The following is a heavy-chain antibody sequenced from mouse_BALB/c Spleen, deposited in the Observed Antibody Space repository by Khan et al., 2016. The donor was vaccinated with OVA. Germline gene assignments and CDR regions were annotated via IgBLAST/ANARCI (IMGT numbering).Heavy chain of an antibody. CDR2: IWGDGNT. J-gene: IGHJ4*01. Sequence: VQLQESGPGLVAPSQSLSITCTVSGFSLTSYGVSWVRQPPGKGLEWLGVIWGDGNTNFHSALRSRLSISKDNSKSQAFLKLNSLLTDDTATYYCAKDRGYYAVDYWGQGTSVTVSS. V-gene: IGHV2-3*01. CDR3: AKDRGYYAVDY. CDR1: GFSLTSYG.